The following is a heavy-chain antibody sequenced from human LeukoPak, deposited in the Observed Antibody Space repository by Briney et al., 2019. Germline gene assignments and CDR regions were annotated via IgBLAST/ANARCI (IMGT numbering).Heavy chain of an antibody. Sequence: GESLKISCKGSGYSFTSYWIGWVRQMPGKGLEWMGIIYPGDSDTRYSPSFQGQVTISADKSISTAYLQWSSLKASDTAMYYCARVYCTNGVCYNSYYWYFDLWGRGTLVTVSS. CDR3: ARVYCTNGVCYNSYYWYFDL. D-gene: IGHD2-8*01. CDR2: IYPGDSDT. J-gene: IGHJ2*01. CDR1: GYSFTSYW. V-gene: IGHV5-51*01.